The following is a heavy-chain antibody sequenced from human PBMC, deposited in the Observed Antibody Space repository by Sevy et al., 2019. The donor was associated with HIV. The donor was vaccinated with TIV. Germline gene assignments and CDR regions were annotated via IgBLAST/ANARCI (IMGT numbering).Heavy chain of an antibody. V-gene: IGHV3-53*01. Sequence: GGSLRLSCAASGFTVSSNYMSWVRQAPGKGLEWVSVIYSGGSTYYADSVKGRFTLSRDNSKNTQYLQMNSLRAEDTAVYYCARDFSSGWRAFDIWGQGTMVTVSS. CDR3: ARDFSSGWRAFDI. CDR2: IYSGGST. D-gene: IGHD6-19*01. CDR1: GFTVSSNY. J-gene: IGHJ3*02.